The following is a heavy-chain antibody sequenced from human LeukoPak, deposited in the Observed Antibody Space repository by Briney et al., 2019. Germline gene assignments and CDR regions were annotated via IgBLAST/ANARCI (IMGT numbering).Heavy chain of an antibody. CDR2: ISSSGSTI. D-gene: IGHD3-10*01. CDR3: ARDTITMVRGVIITGTYYYGMDV. V-gene: IGHV3-11*01. Sequence: GGSLRLSCAASGFTFSDYYMSWIRQAPGKGLEWVSYISSSGSTIYYADSVKGRYTISRDNAKNSLYLQMNSLRAEDTAVYYCARDTITMVRGVIITGTYYYGMDVWGQGTTVTVSS. CDR1: GFTFSDYY. J-gene: IGHJ6*02.